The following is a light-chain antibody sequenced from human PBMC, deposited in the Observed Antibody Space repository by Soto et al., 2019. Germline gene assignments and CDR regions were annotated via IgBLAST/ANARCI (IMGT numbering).Light chain of an antibody. V-gene: IGKV3-15*01. CDR1: QSVSSN. CDR2: GAS. J-gene: IGKJ1*01. Sequence: EKVMTQSPATLSVSPGERATLSCRASQSVSSNLAWYQQKPGQAPRLLIYGASTRAPTIPARFSGSGSGTEFTLTISSLKSEDFAVYYCQQYNNSPPTLGQGTKVDIK. CDR3: QQYNNSPPT.